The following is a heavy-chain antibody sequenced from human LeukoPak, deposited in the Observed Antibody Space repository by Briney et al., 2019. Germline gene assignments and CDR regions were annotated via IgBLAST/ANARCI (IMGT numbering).Heavy chain of an antibody. D-gene: IGHD4-11*01. V-gene: IGHV3-23*01. CDR3: AKGHYSNYVSNWFDP. J-gene: IGHJ5*02. CDR2: IRGSGDTT. CDR1: GFTFSSYA. Sequence: GGSLRLSCAASGFTFSSYAMTWVRQAPGKGLEWVSAIRGSGDTTYYADSVKGRFTISRDNSKNTLYLQMNSLRAEDTAVYYCAKGHYSNYVSNWFDPWGQGTLVTVSS.